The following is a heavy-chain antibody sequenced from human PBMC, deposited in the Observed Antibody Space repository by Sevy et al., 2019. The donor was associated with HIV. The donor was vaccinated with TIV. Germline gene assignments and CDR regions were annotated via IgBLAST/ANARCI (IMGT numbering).Heavy chain of an antibody. CDR3: AKDHNLWSEGGFLHH. J-gene: IGHJ1*01. Sequence: GGSLRLSCAASGFTFSSYAIHWVRQTLGKGLEWVAVISYDGNNKYYADSVKGRFTVSRDNSKNTLYAQMNSLRAEDTVVYYCAKDHNLWSEGGFLHHWGQGTLVTVSS. CDR2: ISYDGNNK. V-gene: IGHV3-30*18. D-gene: IGHD3-10*01. CDR1: GFTFSSYA.